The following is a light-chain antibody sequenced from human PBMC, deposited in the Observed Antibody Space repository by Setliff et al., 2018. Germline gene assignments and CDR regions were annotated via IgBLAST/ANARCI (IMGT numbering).Light chain of an antibody. V-gene: IGLV2-14*01. Sequence: ALAQPASVSGSPGQSITISCTGTSSDVGGYNYVSWYQQHPGKAPKLMIYEVSDRPSGVSNRFSGSKSGNTASLTISGLQAEDEADYYCTSYTSSFTYVFGTGTKVTVL. CDR1: SSDVGGYNY. CDR2: EVS. J-gene: IGLJ1*01. CDR3: TSYTSSFTYV.